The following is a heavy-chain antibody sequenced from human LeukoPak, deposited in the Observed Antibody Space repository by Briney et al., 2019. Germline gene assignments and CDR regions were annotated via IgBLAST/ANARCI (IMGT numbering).Heavy chain of an antibody. J-gene: IGHJ5*02. CDR1: GYTFTGYY. CDR2: INPNSCGA. D-gene: IGHD4-11*01. Sequence: GASVKVSCKASGYTFTGYYMHWVRQAPGQGLEWMGRINPNSCGANYAQKFQGRVTMTRDTSISTAYMELSRLRSDDTAVYYCARPHTVLYNWFDPWGQGTLVTVSS. CDR3: ARPHTVLYNWFDP. V-gene: IGHV1-2*06.